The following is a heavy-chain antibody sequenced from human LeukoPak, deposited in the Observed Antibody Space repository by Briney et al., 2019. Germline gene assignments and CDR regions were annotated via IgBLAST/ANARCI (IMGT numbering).Heavy chain of an antibody. V-gene: IGHV3-21*01. CDR2: ISSSSSYI. CDR1: GFTFSSYS. J-gene: IGHJ6*03. CDR3: ARARKYQLLITAGKYYYYYMDV. D-gene: IGHD2-2*01. Sequence: GGSLRLSCAASGFTFSSYSMNWVRQAPGKGLEWVSSISSSSSYIHYADSVKGRFTISRDNAKNSLYLQMNSLRAEDTAVYYCARARKYQLLITAGKYYYYYMDVWGKGTTVTVSS.